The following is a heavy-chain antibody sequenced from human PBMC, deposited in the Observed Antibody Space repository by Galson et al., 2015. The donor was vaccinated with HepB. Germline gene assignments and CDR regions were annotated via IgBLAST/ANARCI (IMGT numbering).Heavy chain of an antibody. CDR2: IYHSGST. V-gene: IGHV4-30-2*01. J-gene: IGHJ4*02. CDR3: ARAKSDIVATGLLFDY. CDR1: GGSISSGGYS. Sequence: TLSLTCAVSGGSISSGGYSWSWIRQPPGKGLEWIGYIYHSGSTYYNPSLKSRVTISVDRSKNQFSLKLSSVTAADTAVYYCARAKSDIVATGLLFDYWGQGTLVTVSS. D-gene: IGHD5-12*01.